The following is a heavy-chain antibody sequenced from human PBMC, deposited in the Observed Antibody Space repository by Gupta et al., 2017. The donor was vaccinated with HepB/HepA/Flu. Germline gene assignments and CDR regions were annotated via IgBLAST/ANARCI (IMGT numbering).Heavy chain of an antibody. J-gene: IGHJ4*02. Sequence: QVQLVQSGAEVQKPGASVKVSCKASGYTFTSYDINWVRQATGQGLEWMGWMNPNSGNTGYAQKFQGRVTMTRNTSISTAYMELSSLRSEDTAVYYCARGYLSGWYRRSSLDYWGQGTLVTVSS. CDR2: MNPNSGNT. CDR3: ARGYLSGWYRRSSLDY. V-gene: IGHV1-8*01. CDR1: GYTFTSYD. D-gene: IGHD6-19*01.